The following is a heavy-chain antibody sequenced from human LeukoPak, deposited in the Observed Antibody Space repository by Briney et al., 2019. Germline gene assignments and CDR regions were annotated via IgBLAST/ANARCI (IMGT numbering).Heavy chain of an antibody. J-gene: IGHJ4*02. CDR1: GFSVSSNH. CDR2: IYSGGNT. CDR3: ARGIAAAGIVGVFDY. D-gene: IGHD6-13*01. Sequence: GGSLRLSCAASGFSVSSNHMSWVRQAPGKGLEWVSVIYSGGNTHYADSVKGRITISRDNSKNTLYLQMNSLRAEDTAVYYCARGIAAAGIVGVFDYWGQGTLVTVSS. V-gene: IGHV3-66*01.